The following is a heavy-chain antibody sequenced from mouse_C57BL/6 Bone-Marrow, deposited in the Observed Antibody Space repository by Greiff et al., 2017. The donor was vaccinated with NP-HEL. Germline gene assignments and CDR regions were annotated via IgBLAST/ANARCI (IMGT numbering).Heavy chain of an antibody. Sequence: QVQLQQSGAELVKPGASVKLSCKASGYTFTSYWMHWVKQRPGQGLEWIGMIHPNSGSTNYHEKFKSKATLTVDKSSSTAYMQHSSLTSEDSAFYDCARKGVDYWGQGTTLTVSS. CDR2: IHPNSGST. J-gene: IGHJ2*01. CDR1: GYTFTSYW. V-gene: IGHV1-64*01. CDR3: ARKGVDY.